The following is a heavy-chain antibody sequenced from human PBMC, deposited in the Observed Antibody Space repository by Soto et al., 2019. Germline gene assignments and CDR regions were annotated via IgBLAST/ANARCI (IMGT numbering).Heavy chain of an antibody. CDR2: SVPTVDTS. D-gene: IGHD2-15*01. V-gene: IGHV1-69*14. CDR3: VRAVAIPGSPDN. CDR1: GATFSSYA. Sequence: QVQLVQSGAEVRQPASSVKVSCKTSGATFSSYAITWVRQAPGQGLEWMGGSVPTVDTSTYAQKFQGRVMITANKFTNTVYMELSSLRSDDTAFYYCVRAVAIPGSPDNWGQGTLVTVSS. J-gene: IGHJ4*02.